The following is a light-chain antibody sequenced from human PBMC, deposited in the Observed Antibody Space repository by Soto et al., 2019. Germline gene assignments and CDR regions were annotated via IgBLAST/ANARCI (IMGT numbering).Light chain of an antibody. CDR1: SGHSSYA. V-gene: IGLV4-69*01. Sequence: QLVLTQSPSASASLGASVKLTCTLSSGHSSYAIAWHQQQPEKGPRYLMKLNSDGSHSKGDGILDRFSGSNSGAERYLTISSLQSEDEADYYCQTWGTGPWVFDGGTKLTVL. CDR3: QTWGTGPWV. J-gene: IGLJ3*02. CDR2: LNSDGSH.